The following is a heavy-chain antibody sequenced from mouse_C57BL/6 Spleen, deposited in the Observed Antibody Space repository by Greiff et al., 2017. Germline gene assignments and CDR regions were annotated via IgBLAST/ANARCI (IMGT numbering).Heavy chain of an antibody. J-gene: IGHJ3*01. CDR2: IYIGNGYT. V-gene: IGHV1-58*01. CDR3: ARSHYGSSWFAY. CDR1: GYTFTSYG. Sequence: VQLQQSGAELVRPGSSVQMSCKTSGYTFTSYGINWVKQRPGQGLEWIGYIYIGNGYTAYNEKLKGKATLTSDTSSSTAYMQLSSLTSEDSAIYFCARSHYGSSWFAYWGQGTLVTVSA. D-gene: IGHD1-1*01.